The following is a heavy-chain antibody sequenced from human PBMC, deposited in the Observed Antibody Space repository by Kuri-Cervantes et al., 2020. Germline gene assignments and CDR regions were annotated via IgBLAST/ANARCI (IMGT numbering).Heavy chain of an antibody. Sequence: SETLSLTCAVYGGSFSGYYWSWIRQPPGKGLEWIGEINHSGSTNYNPSPKSRVTISVDTSKNQFSLKLSSVTAADTAVYYCAKYCYDSSGWWLDAFDIWGQGTMVTVSS. D-gene: IGHD3-22*01. CDR3: AKYCYDSSGWWLDAFDI. CDR2: INHSGST. J-gene: IGHJ3*02. V-gene: IGHV4-34*01. CDR1: GGSFSGYY.